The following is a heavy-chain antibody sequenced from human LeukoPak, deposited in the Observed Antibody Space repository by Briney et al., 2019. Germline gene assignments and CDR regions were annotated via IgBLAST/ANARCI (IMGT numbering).Heavy chain of an antibody. CDR2: IYHSGST. V-gene: IGHV4-38-2*02. D-gene: IGHD5-24*01. J-gene: IGHJ4*02. CDR1: GYSISSGYY. CDR3: ARTRDGYNFDY. Sequence: SQTLSLTCTVSGYSISSGYYWGWIRQPPGKGLAWIGSIYHSGSTYYNPSLKSRVTISVDTSKNQFSLKLSSVTAADTAVYYCARTRDGYNFDYWGQGTLVTVSS.